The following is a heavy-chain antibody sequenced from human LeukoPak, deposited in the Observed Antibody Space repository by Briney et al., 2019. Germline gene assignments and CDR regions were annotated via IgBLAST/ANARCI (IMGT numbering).Heavy chain of an antibody. V-gene: IGHV5-51*01. J-gene: IGHJ3*02. CDR3: ARHQLYYDSSGYKRRGAFDI. CDR2: IYPGDSDT. D-gene: IGHD3-22*01. Sequence: GESLKISCKGSGYRFTSYWIGWVRQMPGKGLECMGIIYPGDSDTRYSPSFQGQVTISADKSISTAYLQWSSLKASDTAMYYCARHQLYYDSSGYKRRGAFDIWGQGTMVTVSS. CDR1: GYRFTSYW.